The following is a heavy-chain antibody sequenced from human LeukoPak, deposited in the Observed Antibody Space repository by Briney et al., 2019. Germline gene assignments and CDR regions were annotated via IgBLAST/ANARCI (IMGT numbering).Heavy chain of an antibody. CDR1: GFTFSSYE. CDR2: ISSSGSTI. J-gene: IGHJ4*02. CDR3: AREGDYDILTGSPGPLDY. V-gene: IGHV3-48*03. Sequence: GGSLRLSCAASGFTFSSYEMNWVRQAPGKGLEWVSCISSSGSTIYYADSVKGRFTISRDNAKNSLYLQMNSLRAEDTAVYYCAREGDYDILTGSPGPLDYWGQGTLVTVSS. D-gene: IGHD3-9*01.